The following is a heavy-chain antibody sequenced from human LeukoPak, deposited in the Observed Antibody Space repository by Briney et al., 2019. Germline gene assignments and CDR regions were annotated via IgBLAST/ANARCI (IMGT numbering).Heavy chain of an antibody. CDR2: LSGSGDST. V-gene: IGHV3-23*01. D-gene: IGHD3/OR15-3a*01. Sequence: GGSLRLSCAASGFTFSSYAMSWVRQAPGKGLEWVSALSGSGDSTYYADSVKGRFTISRDNSKNTLYLQMSSLRAEDTAVYYCATGLVQNYYYYMDVWGKGTTVTVSS. CDR3: ATGLVQNYYYYMDV. J-gene: IGHJ6*03. CDR1: GFTFSSYA.